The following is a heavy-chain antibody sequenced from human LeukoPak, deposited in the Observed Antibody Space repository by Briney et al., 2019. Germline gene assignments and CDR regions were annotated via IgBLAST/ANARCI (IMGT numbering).Heavy chain of an antibody. CDR1: GGTFSSYT. Sequence: RASVKVSCKASGGTFSSYTISWVRQAPGQGLEWMGRIIPILGIANYAQKFRGRVTITADKSTSTAYMELSSLRSEDTAVYYCASFYGSGSYIPIGVDYYYYYYMDVWGKGTTVTVSS. D-gene: IGHD3-10*01. V-gene: IGHV1-69*02. J-gene: IGHJ6*03. CDR3: ASFYGSGSYIPIGVDYYYYYYMDV. CDR2: IIPILGIA.